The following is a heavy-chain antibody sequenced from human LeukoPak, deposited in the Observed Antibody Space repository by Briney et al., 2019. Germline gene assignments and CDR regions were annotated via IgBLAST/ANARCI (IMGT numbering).Heavy chain of an antibody. V-gene: IGHV4-59*01. CDR2: IYYTGST. Sequence: SETLSLTCTVSGESISSYYWSWIRQPPGKGLEWIGYIYYTGSTNYNPPLKSRVTISVDTSKTQFSLRLSSVTAADSAVYYCARGPYYGDYFGLDYWGQGILVTVSS. CDR1: GESISSYY. D-gene: IGHD4-17*01. CDR3: ARGPYYGDYFGLDY. J-gene: IGHJ4*02.